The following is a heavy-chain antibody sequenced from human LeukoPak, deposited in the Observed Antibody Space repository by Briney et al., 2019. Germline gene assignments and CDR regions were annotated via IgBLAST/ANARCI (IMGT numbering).Heavy chain of an antibody. Sequence: PSETLSLTCAVYGGSFSGYYWSWIRQPPGKGLEWIGEINHSGSTNYNPSLKSRVTISVDTSKNQFSLKLSSVTAADTAVYYCARSDYDSSGYSYYYYYYMGVWGKGTTVTVSS. J-gene: IGHJ6*03. D-gene: IGHD3-22*01. CDR3: ARSDYDSSGYSYYYYYYMGV. V-gene: IGHV4-34*01. CDR2: INHSGST. CDR1: GGSFSGYY.